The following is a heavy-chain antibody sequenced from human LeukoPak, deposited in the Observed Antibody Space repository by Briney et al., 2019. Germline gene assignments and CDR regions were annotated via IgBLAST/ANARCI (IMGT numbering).Heavy chain of an antibody. J-gene: IGHJ4*02. CDR1: GFTFSNYN. D-gene: IGHD5-18*01. CDR2: ISSSSSHI. Sequence: GGFLRLSCAASGFTFSNYNMNWVRQAPGKGLEWVSSISSSSSHIFYADSVKGRFTISRDNAKNSLNLQMNSLRAEDTAVYYCARGGGYTYGLPLDYWGQGTLVTVSS. CDR3: ARGGGYTYGLPLDY. V-gene: IGHV3-21*01.